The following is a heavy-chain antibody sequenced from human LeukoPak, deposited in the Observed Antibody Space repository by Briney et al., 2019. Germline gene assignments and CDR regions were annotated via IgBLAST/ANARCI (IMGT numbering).Heavy chain of an antibody. V-gene: IGHV4-34*01. CDR2: INHSGST. D-gene: IGHD3-22*01. CDR1: GGSISGYY. CDR3: ARGYYYDSSGSRALGY. J-gene: IGHJ4*02. Sequence: PSETLSLTCTVSGGSISGYYWSWIRQPPGKGLEWIGEINHSGSTNYNPSLKSRVTISVDTSKNQFSLKLSSVTAADTAVYYCARGYYYDSSGSRALGYWGQGTLVTVSS.